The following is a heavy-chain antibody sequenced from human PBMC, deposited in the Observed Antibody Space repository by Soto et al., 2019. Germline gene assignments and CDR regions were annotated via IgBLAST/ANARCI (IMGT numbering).Heavy chain of an antibody. J-gene: IGHJ6*02. CDR1: GFTVSSHG. V-gene: IGHV3-74*01. Sequence: GFLKISIVASGFTVSSHGMHWVRQVPGKGLVWVAHITADVSSATYADSVKGRFTISRDNSKNTLYLQMISLRAEDTALYYCAKGPPIFGVIINYTFYYGVEVWGQGTTVTVSS. CDR2: ITADVSSA. CDR3: AKGPPIFGVIINYTFYYGVEV. D-gene: IGHD3-3*01.